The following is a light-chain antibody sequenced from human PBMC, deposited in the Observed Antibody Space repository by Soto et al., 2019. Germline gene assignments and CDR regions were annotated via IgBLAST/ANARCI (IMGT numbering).Light chain of an antibody. CDR1: QSVRSY. CDR3: QQRCKWRT. Sequence: ELLLKLSPSTLSLTKGESATLSCRASQSVRSYLAWYQQKPGQAPRLLIYDASKRATGIPARLSGSGFGTDYTLTFSSLDPEVFAVYYCQQRCKWRTFGQGAKVDIK. V-gene: IGKV3-11*01. CDR2: DAS. J-gene: IGKJ1*01.